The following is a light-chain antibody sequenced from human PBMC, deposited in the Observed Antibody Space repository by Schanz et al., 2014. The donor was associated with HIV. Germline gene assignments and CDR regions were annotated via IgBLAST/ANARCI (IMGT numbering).Light chain of an antibody. V-gene: IGLV1-40*01. Sequence: QSVLTQPPSVSGAPGQRVTISCTGSSSNIGAGYVVNRYQQLPGSAPKLLIFDNNSRPSGVPDRFSGSKSGTSASLTITGLQPEDEADYYCCSYAGSSTLVFGGGTKLTVL. J-gene: IGLJ2*01. CDR3: CSYAGSSTLV. CDR1: SSNIGAGYV. CDR2: DNN.